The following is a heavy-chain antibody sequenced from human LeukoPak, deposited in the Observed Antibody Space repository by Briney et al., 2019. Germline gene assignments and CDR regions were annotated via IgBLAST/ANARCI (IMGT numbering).Heavy chain of an antibody. V-gene: IGHV3-33*01. J-gene: IGHJ4*02. Sequence: GGSLRLSCVASRFTFRSYGMHWVRQAPGKGLEWVAVIWYDGSNQYYADSVKGRFTISRDNSKNTVWLQMSSLRVEDTAVYYCTRDSAAAFDCWGQGTLVTVSS. CDR2: IWYDGSNQ. CDR1: RFTFRSYG. CDR3: TRDSAAAFDC. D-gene: IGHD6-13*01.